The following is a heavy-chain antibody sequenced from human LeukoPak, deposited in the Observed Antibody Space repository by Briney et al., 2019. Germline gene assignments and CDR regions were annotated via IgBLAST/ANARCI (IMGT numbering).Heavy chain of an antibody. CDR2: INPNSGDT. Sequence: ASVKVSCKASGYTFTAYYMHWVRQAPGQGLEWMGWINPNSGDTNYAQKFHGRVTMTRDTSNSTAYMELSRLRSDDTAVYYCARDLAFGEMVTNRGAFDIWGQGTMVTVSS. D-gene: IGHD5-24*01. J-gene: IGHJ3*02. CDR3: ARDLAFGEMVTNRGAFDI. V-gene: IGHV1-2*02. CDR1: GYTFTAYY.